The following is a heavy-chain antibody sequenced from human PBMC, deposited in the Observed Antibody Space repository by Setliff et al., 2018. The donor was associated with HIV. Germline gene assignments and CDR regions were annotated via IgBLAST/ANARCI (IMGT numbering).Heavy chain of an antibody. V-gene: IGHV4-59*12. J-gene: IGHJ4*02. CDR3: ASQPAYSTDWYPPGYFDY. Sequence: ETLSLTCTVSGGPISSYYWSWIRQPPGKGLEWIGYIYYSGRTNYNPSPKSRVTISVDTSRNQFSLKLTSVTAADTAVYYCASQPAYSTDWYPPGYFDYWGQGTLVTVSS. CDR2: IYYSGRT. CDR1: GGPISSYY. D-gene: IGHD6-19*01.